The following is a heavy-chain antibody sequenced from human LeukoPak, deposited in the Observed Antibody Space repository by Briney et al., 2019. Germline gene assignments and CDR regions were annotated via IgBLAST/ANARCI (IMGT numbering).Heavy chain of an antibody. D-gene: IGHD3-22*01. CDR2: INPNSGGT. CDR1: GYTFTGYY. J-gene: IGHJ5*02. CDR3: TSDTYYYDSTGLGHWFDP. Sequence: ASVKVSCKASGYTFTGYYMHWVRQAPGQGLEWMGWINPNSGGTKYAQKFQGRVTMTRDTSISTAYMELSSLRSDDTAVYYCTSDTYYYDSTGLGHWFDPWGQGTLVTVSS. V-gene: IGHV1-2*02.